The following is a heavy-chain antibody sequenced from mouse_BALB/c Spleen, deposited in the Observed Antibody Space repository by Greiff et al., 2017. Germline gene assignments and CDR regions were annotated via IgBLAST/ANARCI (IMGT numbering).Heavy chain of an antibody. CDR2: ISSGGST. J-gene: IGHJ3*01. V-gene: IGHV5-6-5*01. D-gene: IGHD1-1*01. CDR1: GFTFSSYA. Sequence: EVMLVESGGGLVKPGGSLKLSCAASGFTFSSYAMSWVRKTPEKRLEWVASISSGGSTYYPDSVKGRFTISRDNARNILYLQMSSLRSEDTAMYYCARWDYYGSSYGFAYWGQGTLVTVSA. CDR3: ARWDYYGSSYGFAY.